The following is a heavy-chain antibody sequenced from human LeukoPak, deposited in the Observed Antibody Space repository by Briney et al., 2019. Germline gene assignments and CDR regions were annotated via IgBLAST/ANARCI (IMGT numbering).Heavy chain of an antibody. D-gene: IGHD5-12*01. Sequence: IYHSRTTNYNPSLKRRGTISVDKSKNQFSLKLSSVTAADTAVYYCARAGYSGYDNRIFDYWGQGTLVTVSS. CDR2: IYHSRTT. V-gene: IGHV4-4*02. CDR3: ARAGYSGYDNRIFDY. J-gene: IGHJ4*02.